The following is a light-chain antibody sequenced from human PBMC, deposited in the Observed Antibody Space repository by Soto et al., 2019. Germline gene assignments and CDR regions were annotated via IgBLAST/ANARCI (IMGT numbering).Light chain of an antibody. CDR3: QSYDSSLSGV. CDR1: SSNIGAGYD. Sequence: QAVVTQPPSVSGAPGQRVTISCTGSSSNIGAGYDVHWYQQFPGTAPKLLIYGNSNRPSGVPDRFSGSKSGTSASLAITGLQAEDEADYYCQSYDSSLSGVFGSGTKPTVL. CDR2: GNS. J-gene: IGLJ1*01. V-gene: IGLV1-40*01.